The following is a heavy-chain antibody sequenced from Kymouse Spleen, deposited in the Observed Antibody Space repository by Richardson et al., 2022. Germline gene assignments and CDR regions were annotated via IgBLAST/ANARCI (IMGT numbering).Heavy chain of an antibody. Sequence: QVQLVQSGAEVKKPGASVKVSCKVSGYTLTELSMHWVRQAPGKGLEWMGGFDPEDGETIYAQKFQGRVTMTEDTSTDTAYMDLSSLRSEDTAVYYCATKNSSSSWGYNWFDPWGQGTLVTVSS. V-gene: IGHV1-24*d01. CDR2: FDPEDGET. CDR1: GYTLTELS. J-gene: IGHJ5*02. CDR3: ATKNSSSSWGYNWFDP. D-gene: IGHD6-6*01.